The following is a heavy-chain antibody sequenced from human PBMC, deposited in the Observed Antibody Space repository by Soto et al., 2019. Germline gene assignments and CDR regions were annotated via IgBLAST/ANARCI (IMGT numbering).Heavy chain of an antibody. V-gene: IGHV1-18*01. CDR3: ARGYCNSPNCSGRDWFDP. J-gene: IGHJ5*02. CDR1: GYTFTTYG. D-gene: IGHD2-2*01. CDR2: ISTYNGDT. Sequence: ASVKVSCRASGYTFTTYGINWVRQAPGQGLEWVGWISTYNGDTKYAQKVQGRVTMTTDTSTNTAYMELRSLRSDDTAVYYCARGYCNSPNCSGRDWFDPWGQGTLVTVSS.